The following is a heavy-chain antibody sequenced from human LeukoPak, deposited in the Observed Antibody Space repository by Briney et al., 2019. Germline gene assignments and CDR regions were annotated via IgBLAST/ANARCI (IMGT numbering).Heavy chain of an antibody. CDR2: IRSKAYGGTS. CDR3: TRGPSGSMILVGFDY. D-gene: IGHD2-8*02. Sequence: GGSLRLSCRASGFTFGEFAVSWFRQAPGKGLEWVGFIRSKAYGGTSEYAASVKGRFTISRDDSKSIAYLQMNSLKTEDTAVYYCTRGPSGSMILVGFDYWGQGTLVTVSS. V-gene: IGHV3-49*03. CDR1: GFTFGEFA. J-gene: IGHJ4*02.